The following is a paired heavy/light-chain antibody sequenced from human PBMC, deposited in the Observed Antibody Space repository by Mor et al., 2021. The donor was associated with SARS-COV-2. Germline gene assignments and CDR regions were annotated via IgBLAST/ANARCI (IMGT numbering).Heavy chain of an antibody. CDR2: IYYSGST. V-gene: IGHV4-39*07. Sequence: QLQLQESGPGLVKPSETLSLTCSVSGGSIRTNDHYWGWIRQPPGKGLEWIGIIYYSGSTYYSPSLKSRVTISVDTSKNQFSLKLSSVTAADTAMYYCARLFRFDWFDPWGQGTLVTVSS. CDR3: ARLFRFDWFDP. D-gene: IGHD3-16*01. J-gene: IGHJ5*02. CDR1: GGSIRTNDHY.
Light chain of an antibody. V-gene: IGLV1-51*02. CDR3: GTWHSSLSAGV. Sequence: QSVLTQPPSVSAAPGQKVTISCSGSSSNIGNNYVSWYQQLPGTVPKLLIYENNKRPSGIPDRFSGSKSGTSATLVITGLQTGDEADYYCGTWHSSLSAGVFGGGTKLTVL. CDR1: SSNIGNNY. J-gene: IGLJ3*02. CDR2: ENN.